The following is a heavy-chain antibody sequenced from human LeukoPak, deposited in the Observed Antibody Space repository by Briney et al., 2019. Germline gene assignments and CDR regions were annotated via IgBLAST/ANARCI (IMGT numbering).Heavy chain of an antibody. Sequence: PSETLSLTCAVSGYSISSGYYWGWIRQPPGKGLEWIVSFYHSGRTYYNPSLKSRVTISVDTSKIQFSLRLSSVTAADTAVYYCARLVAYYYGSGTIDYWGQGTLVTVSP. CDR3: ARLVAYYYGSGTIDY. CDR1: GYSISSGYY. CDR2: FYHSGRT. J-gene: IGHJ4*02. V-gene: IGHV4-38-2*01. D-gene: IGHD3-10*01.